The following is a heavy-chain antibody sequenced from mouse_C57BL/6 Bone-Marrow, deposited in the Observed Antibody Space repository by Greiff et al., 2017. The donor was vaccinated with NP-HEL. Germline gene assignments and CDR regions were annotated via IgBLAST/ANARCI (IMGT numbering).Heavy chain of an antibody. CDR2: ISDGGSYT. CDR3: ARDSAGYYEYFDY. Sequence: EVQGVESGGGLVKPGGSLKLSCAASGFTFSSYAMSWVRQTPEKRLEWVATISDGGSYTYYPDNVKGRFTISRDNAKNNLYLQMSHLKSEDTAMYYCARDSAGYYEYFDYWGQGTTLTVSS. CDR1: GFTFSSYA. J-gene: IGHJ2*01. D-gene: IGHD2-3*01. V-gene: IGHV5-4*01.